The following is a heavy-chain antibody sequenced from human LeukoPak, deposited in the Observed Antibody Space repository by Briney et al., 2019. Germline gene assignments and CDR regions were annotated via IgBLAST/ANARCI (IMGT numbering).Heavy chain of an antibody. J-gene: IGHJ3*02. CDR2: ISWNSGSI. CDR1: GFTFDDYA. V-gene: IGHV3-9*03. Sequence: GGPLRLSCAASGFTFDDYAMHWVRQAPGKGLEWASGISWNSGSIGYADSVKGRFTISRDNAKNSLYLQMNSLRAEDMALYYCAKAFSRTDAFDIWGQGTMVTVSS. D-gene: IGHD2-2*01. CDR3: AKAFSRTDAFDI.